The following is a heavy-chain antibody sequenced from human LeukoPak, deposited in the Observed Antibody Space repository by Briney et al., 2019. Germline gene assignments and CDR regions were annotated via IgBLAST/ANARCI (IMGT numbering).Heavy chain of an antibody. D-gene: IGHD3-3*01. J-gene: IGHJ6*03. CDR3: ARVAQDNGEWLPLGYYMDV. V-gene: IGHV4-61*02. CDR2: IYTSGST. CDR1: GGSISSGSYY. Sequence: ALSLTCTVSGGSISSGSYYWSWIRQPAGKGLEWIGRIYTSGSTNYNPSLKSRVTISVDTSKNQFSLKLSSVTAADTAVYYCARVAQDNGEWLPLGYYMDVWGKGTTVTVSS.